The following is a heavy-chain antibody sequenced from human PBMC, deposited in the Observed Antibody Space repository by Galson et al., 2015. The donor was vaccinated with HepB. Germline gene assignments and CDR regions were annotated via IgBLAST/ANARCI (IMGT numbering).Heavy chain of an antibody. CDR1: GFTFSSYA. Sequence: LRLSCAASGFTFSSYAMHWVRQAPGKGLEWVAVISYDGSNKYYADSVKGRFTISRDNSKNTLYLQMNSLRAEDTAVYYCAVIGYSSSWYDDPQTENYFDYWGQGTLVTVSS. CDR2: ISYDGSNK. V-gene: IGHV3-30*04. D-gene: IGHD6-13*01. J-gene: IGHJ4*02. CDR3: AVIGYSSSWYDDPQTENYFDY.